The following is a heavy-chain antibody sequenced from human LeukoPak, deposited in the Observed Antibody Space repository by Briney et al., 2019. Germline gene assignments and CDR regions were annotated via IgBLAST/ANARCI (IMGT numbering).Heavy chain of an antibody. CDR2: LNWNGGST. CDR1: GFTFDDYG. J-gene: IGHJ4*02. CDR3: ARGNRCSGGSCYYFDY. V-gene: IGHV3-20*01. Sequence: GGSLRLSCAASGFTFDDYGMSWVRQAPGKGLEWVSGLNWNGGSTGYADSVKGRFTISRDNAKNSLYLQMSSLRAEDTALYHCARGNRCSGGSCYYFDYWGQGTLVTVSS. D-gene: IGHD2-15*01.